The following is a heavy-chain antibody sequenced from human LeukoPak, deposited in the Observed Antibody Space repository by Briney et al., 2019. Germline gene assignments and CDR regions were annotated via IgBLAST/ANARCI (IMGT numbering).Heavy chain of an antibody. Sequence: ASVKVSCKASGGTFSSYAISWVRQAPGQGLEWMGWISAYNGNTNYAQKLQGRVTMTTDTSTSTAYMELRSLRSDDTAVYYCARGPYYYGSGSYSDYWGQGTLVTVSS. CDR2: ISAYNGNT. CDR1: GGTFSSYA. CDR3: ARGPYYYGSGSYSDY. J-gene: IGHJ4*02. V-gene: IGHV1-18*01. D-gene: IGHD3-10*01.